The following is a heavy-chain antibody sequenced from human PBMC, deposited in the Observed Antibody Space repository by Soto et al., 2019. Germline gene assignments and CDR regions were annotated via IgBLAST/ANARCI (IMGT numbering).Heavy chain of an antibody. V-gene: IGHV4-39*07. CDR2: IYYDGST. CDR1: GASISSNTYY. CDR3: ARYLGEKVGGYYYHYGMDV. Sequence: SETLSLTCTVSGASISSNTYYWAWISRPPGKGQECIGSIYYDGSTYYNPSLKSRVTISGDTSKNQFSLRLRSVTAADTAVYYCARYLGEKVGGYYYHYGMDVWGQGTTVTVSS. D-gene: IGHD3-16*01. J-gene: IGHJ6*02.